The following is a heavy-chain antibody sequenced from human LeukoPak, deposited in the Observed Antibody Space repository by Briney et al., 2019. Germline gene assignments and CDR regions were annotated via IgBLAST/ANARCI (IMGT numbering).Heavy chain of an antibody. CDR2: IYHSETT. D-gene: IGHD2-2*02. CDR3: ARATIVPAAINWFDP. Sequence: RPSETLSLTCTVSGGSISSGDYYWGWLRQPPGKGLEWIGYIYHSETTYYNPSLKSRVTMSVDTSKNQFSLKLSSVTAADTAVYYCARATIVPAAINWFDPRGQGTLGTVS. J-gene: IGHJ5*02. V-gene: IGHV4-30-4*01. CDR1: GGSISSGDYY.